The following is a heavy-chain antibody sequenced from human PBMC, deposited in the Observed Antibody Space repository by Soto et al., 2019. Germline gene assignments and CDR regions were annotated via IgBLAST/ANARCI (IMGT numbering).Heavy chain of an antibody. D-gene: IGHD5-12*01. Sequence: ASVKVSCKASGFTFTSSAVQWVRQARGQRLEWIGWIVVGSGNTNYAQKFQERVTITRDMSTSTAYMELSSLRSEDTAVYYCAANVDIVATTSHGFDPWGQGTLVTVSS. CDR3: AANVDIVATTSHGFDP. CDR1: GFTFTSSA. V-gene: IGHV1-58*01. CDR2: IVVGSGNT. J-gene: IGHJ5*02.